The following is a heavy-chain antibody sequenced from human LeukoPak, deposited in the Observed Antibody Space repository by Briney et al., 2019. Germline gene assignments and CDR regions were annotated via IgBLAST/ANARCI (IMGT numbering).Heavy chain of an antibody. CDR2: INPNSGGT. D-gene: IGHD1-26*01. CDR3: ARGGTYYYLFDY. CDR1: GYTSTGYY. Sequence: ASVKVSCKASGYTSTGYYMHWVRQAPGQGLEWMGWINPNSGGTNYAQKFQGRVTMTRDTSISTAYMELSRLKSDDTAVYYCARGGTYYYLFDYWGQGTLVTVSS. J-gene: IGHJ4*02. V-gene: IGHV1-2*02.